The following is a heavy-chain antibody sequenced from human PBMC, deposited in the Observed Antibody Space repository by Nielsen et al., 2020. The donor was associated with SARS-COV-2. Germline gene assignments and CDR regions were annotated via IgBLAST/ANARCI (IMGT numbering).Heavy chain of an antibody. Sequence: GGSLRLSCAASGLIFTNAWMSWVRQAPGKGLEWVGRIKSKTDGGTTDYAAPVKGRFTISRDNSKNTLYLQMNSLRAEDTAVYYCAREGSDYGTGFDYWGQGTLVTVSS. J-gene: IGHJ4*02. CDR2: IKSKTDGGTT. D-gene: IGHD4-17*01. CDR1: GLIFTNAW. CDR3: AREGSDYGTGFDY. V-gene: IGHV3-15*01.